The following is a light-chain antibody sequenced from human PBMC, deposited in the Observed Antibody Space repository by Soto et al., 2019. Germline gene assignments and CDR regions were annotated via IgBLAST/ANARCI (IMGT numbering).Light chain of an antibody. CDR1: QSINSSY. CDR2: GAS. CDR3: QQYSSSWAFT. V-gene: IGKV3-20*01. J-gene: IGKJ3*01. Sequence: EIELTQSPGTLSLSPGERATLSCRASQSINSSYLAWYQQKPGHAPRLLIYGASSRAIGISDRFSGSGSGTDFTLNISRLEPEDFAVYYCQQYSSSWAFTFGPGTKVDIK.